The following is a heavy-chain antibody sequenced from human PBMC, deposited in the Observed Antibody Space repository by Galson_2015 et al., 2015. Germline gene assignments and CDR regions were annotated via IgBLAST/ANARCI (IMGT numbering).Heavy chain of an antibody. D-gene: IGHD2-2*01. V-gene: IGHV1-69*06. Sequence: SVKVSCKASGGSFSTHAISWVRQAPGQGLEWMRGITPLFGTANYAKKFQGRVTITADKATNTAYMEVSSLRSEDTVVNFCARASQDCSRASCPYNYWGQGTLVTVSS. J-gene: IGHJ4*02. CDR3: ARASQDCSRASCPYNY. CDR2: ITPLFGTA. CDR1: GGSFSTHA.